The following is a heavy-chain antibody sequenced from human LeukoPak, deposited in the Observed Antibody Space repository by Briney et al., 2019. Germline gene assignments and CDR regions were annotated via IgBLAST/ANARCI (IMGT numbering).Heavy chain of an antibody. V-gene: IGHV4-38-2*02. CDR1: GYSISSGYY. Sequence: SETLSLTCTVSGYSISSGYYWAWIRQPPGKGLEWIGYIYHSGSTYYNPSLKSRVTISVDRSKNQFSLKLSSVTAADTAVYYCARTVLGGNWFDPWGQGTLVTVSS. D-gene: IGHD2-8*01. J-gene: IGHJ5*02. CDR2: IYHSGST. CDR3: ARTVLGGNWFDP.